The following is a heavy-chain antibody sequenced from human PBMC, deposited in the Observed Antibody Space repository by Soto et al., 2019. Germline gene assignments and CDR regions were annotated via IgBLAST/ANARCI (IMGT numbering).Heavy chain of an antibody. V-gene: IGHV3-23*01. J-gene: IGHJ3*02. CDR2: ISGSGGST. Sequence: EVQLLESGGGLVQPGGSLRLSCAASGFTFSSYAMSWVRQAPGKGLEWVSAISGSGGSTYYADSVKGRFTISRDNSKNTLYMQMNSLRAEDTAVYYCAKDFVEFDAFDIWGQGTMVTVSS. D-gene: IGHD3-10*01. CDR1: GFTFSSYA. CDR3: AKDFVEFDAFDI.